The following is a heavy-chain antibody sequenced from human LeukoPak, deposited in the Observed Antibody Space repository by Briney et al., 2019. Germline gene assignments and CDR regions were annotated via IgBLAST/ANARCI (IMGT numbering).Heavy chain of an antibody. CDR1: GFTFSSYG. J-gene: IGHJ5*02. D-gene: IGHD6-19*01. CDR3: ARVGPYSSGWTPWFDP. Sequence: GGSLRLSCAASGFTFSSYGMHWVRQAPGKGLEWVAVIWYDGSNKYYADSVKGRFTISRDNSKNTLYLQMNSLRAEDTAVYYCARVGPYSSGWTPWFDPWGQGTLVTVSS. V-gene: IGHV3-33*01. CDR2: IWYDGSNK.